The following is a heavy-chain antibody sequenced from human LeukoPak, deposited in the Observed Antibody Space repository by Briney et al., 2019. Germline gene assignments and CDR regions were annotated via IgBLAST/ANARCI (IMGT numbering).Heavy chain of an antibody. CDR3: ARAVYGGNSGTDY. CDR2: ISAYNGNT. D-gene: IGHD4-23*01. J-gene: IGHJ4*02. CDR1: VYTFTSYG. V-gene: IGHV1-18*01. Sequence: GASVNVSRKASVYTFTSYGISWVRQAPGQGLEWMGWISAYNGNTNYAQKLQGRVTMTTDTSTSTAYMELRSLRSDDTAVYYCARAVYGGNSGTDYWGQGTQVTVSS.